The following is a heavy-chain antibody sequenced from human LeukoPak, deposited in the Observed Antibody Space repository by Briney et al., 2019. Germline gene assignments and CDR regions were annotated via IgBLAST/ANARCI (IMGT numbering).Heavy chain of an antibody. V-gene: IGHV4-4*07. D-gene: IGHD6-6*01. CDR1: GGPISSYY. CDR2: ISTTGST. Sequence: SETLSLTCTVSGGPISSYYWNWIRQPAGKGLEWIGRISTTGSTNYNPSLKSRLTMSVDTSKNQFSLRLSSVSAADTAVYYCAREYSSSSGRTSDYWGQGTLVTVSS. CDR3: AREYSSSSGRTSDY. J-gene: IGHJ4*02.